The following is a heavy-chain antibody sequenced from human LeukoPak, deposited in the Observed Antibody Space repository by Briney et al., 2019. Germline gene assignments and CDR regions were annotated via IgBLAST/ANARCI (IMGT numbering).Heavy chain of an antibody. CDR3: ARVKGEGAHFDY. J-gene: IGHJ4*02. D-gene: IGHD1-26*01. Sequence: GGSLRLSCAASGFTFSSFEMNWVRQAPGKGLEWVSYISITGITTYYADSVKGRFTISRDNAKNSLYLQMHSLRAEDTAFYHCARVKGEGAHFDYWGQGTLVTVSS. CDR2: ISITGITT. V-gene: IGHV3-48*03. CDR1: GFTFSSFE.